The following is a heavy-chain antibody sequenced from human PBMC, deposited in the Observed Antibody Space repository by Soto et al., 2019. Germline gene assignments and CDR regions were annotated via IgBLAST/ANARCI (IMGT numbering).Heavy chain of an antibody. CDR3: ARTPPYSSSWYPQPGGLYNWFDP. CDR2: INPNSGGT. D-gene: IGHD6-13*01. Sequence: GASVKVSCKASGYTFTGYYMHWVRQAPGQGLEWMGWINPNSGGTNYAQKFQGRVTMTRDTSISTAYMELSRLRSDDTAVYYCARTPPYSSSWYPQPGGLYNWFDPWGQGTLVTVSS. J-gene: IGHJ5*02. CDR1: GYTFTGYY. V-gene: IGHV1-2*02.